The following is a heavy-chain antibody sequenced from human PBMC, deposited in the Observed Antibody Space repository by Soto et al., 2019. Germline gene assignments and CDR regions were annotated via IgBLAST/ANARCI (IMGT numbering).Heavy chain of an antibody. V-gene: IGHV3-15*01. J-gene: IGHJ3*02. CDR3: TTGLVRGGGAFDI. Sequence: EVPLVESGGGLVKPGGSLRLSCAASGFTFSNAWMSWVRQAPGKGLEWVGRIKSKTDGGTTDYAAPVKGRFTISGDDSKNTLYLQMNSLKTEDTAVYYCTTGLVRGGGAFDIWGQGTMVTVSS. D-gene: IGHD3-10*01. CDR1: GFTFSNAW. CDR2: IKSKTDGGTT.